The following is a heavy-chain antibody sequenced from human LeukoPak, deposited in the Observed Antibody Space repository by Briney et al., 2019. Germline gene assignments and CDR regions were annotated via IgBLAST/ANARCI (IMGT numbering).Heavy chain of an antibody. CDR1: GYTFTGYY. D-gene: IGHD6-13*01. V-gene: IGHV1-2*02. CDR3: ARGRVGSSSNLDY. Sequence: ASVKVSCKASGYTFTGYYMHWVRQAPGQGLERMGWINPNSGGTNYAQKFQGRVTMTRDTSISTAYMELSRLRSDDTAVYYCARGRVGSSSNLDYWGQGTLVTVSS. CDR2: INPNSGGT. J-gene: IGHJ4*02.